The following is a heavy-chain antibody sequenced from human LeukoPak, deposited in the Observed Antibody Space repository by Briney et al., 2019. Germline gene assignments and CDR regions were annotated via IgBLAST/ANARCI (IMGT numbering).Heavy chain of an antibody. CDR3: ARHRYSSSSEADY. D-gene: IGHD6-6*01. Sequence: PSETLSLTCAVSGYSISSGYYWGWIRQPPGKGLEWIGSIYYSGSTYYNPSLKSRVTISVDTSKNQFSLKLSSVTAADTAVYYCARHRYSSSSEADYWGQGTLVTVSS. CDR2: IYYSGST. V-gene: IGHV4-38-2*01. CDR1: GYSISSGYY. J-gene: IGHJ4*02.